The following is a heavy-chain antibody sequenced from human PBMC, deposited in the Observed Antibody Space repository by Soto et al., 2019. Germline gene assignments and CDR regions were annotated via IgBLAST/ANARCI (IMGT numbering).Heavy chain of an antibody. Sequence: PSETLSLTCAVSGYSISSGYYWGWIRQPPGKGLEWIGSIYHSGSTYYNPSLKSRVTISVDTSKNQFSLNLSSVTAADTAVYYCARTQSTIAARLHLGPFDYWGQGPLVTVSS. V-gene: IGHV4-38-2*01. CDR1: GYSISSGYY. CDR2: IYHSGST. CDR3: ARTQSTIAARLHLGPFDY. D-gene: IGHD6-6*01. J-gene: IGHJ4*02.